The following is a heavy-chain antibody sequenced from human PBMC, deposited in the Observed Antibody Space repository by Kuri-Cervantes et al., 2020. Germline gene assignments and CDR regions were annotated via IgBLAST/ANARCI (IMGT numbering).Heavy chain of an antibody. J-gene: IGHJ4*02. CDR3: AREYSSPSGRGFDY. Sequence: SETLSLTCTVSGGSISSYYWSWIRQPPGKGLEWIGYIYYSGSTNYNPSLKSRVTISVDTSKNQFSLNLRSVTAADTAVYYCAREYSSPSGRGFDYWGQGTLVTVSS. V-gene: IGHV4-59*12. CDR1: GGSISSYY. D-gene: IGHD6-6*01. CDR2: IYYSGST.